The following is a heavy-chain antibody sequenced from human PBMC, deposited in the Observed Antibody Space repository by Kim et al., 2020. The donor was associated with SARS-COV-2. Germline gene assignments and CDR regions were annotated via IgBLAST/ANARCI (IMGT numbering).Heavy chain of an antibody. CDR2: INPHSGGT. CDR3: ARETATTKAVDY. Sequence: ASVKVSCKASGYSFTGYHLHWVRQAPGQGLEWMGRINPHSGGTNYAEKFQDRVTMTRDTSISAAYMELTRLRSDDTAVYYCARETATTKAVDYWGQGTLV. CDR1: GYSFTGYH. J-gene: IGHJ4*02. D-gene: IGHD6-25*01. V-gene: IGHV1-2*06.